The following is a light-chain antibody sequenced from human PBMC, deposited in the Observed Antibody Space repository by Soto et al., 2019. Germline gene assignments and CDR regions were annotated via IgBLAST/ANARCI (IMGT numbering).Light chain of an antibody. CDR1: SSNIGNNY. CDR3: GTWDSSLSGVV. J-gene: IGLJ2*01. CDR2: DND. V-gene: IGLV1-51*01. Sequence: QSVLTQPPSVSAAPGQKVTISCSGSSSNIGNNYVSWYQHLPATAPKLLIYDNDKRPSVIPDRFSGSKSGTSATLAITGHQTGDEADYYCGTWDSSLSGVVFGGGTKLTVL.